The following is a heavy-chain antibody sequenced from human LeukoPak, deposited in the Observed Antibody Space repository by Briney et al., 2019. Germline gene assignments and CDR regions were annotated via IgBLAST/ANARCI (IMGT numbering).Heavy chain of an antibody. D-gene: IGHD5-18*01. V-gene: IGHV3-48*03. J-gene: IGHJ4*02. Sequence: PGGSLRLSCAASGFTFSSYEMNWGRQAPGKGLEWVSYISSSGSTIYYADSVQGRFTISRDNAKNSLYLQMNSLRAEDTAVYYCARDRGYSYGLDYWGQGTLVTVSS. CDR3: ARDRGYSYGLDY. CDR1: GFTFSSYE. CDR2: ISSSGSTI.